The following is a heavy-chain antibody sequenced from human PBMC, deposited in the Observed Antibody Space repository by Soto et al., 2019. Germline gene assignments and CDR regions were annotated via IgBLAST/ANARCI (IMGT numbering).Heavy chain of an antibody. J-gene: IGHJ4*02. CDR2: XXPXXGXT. CDR3: ARGGITGTTTRVDY. Sequence: ASVKASCQASGYTFTSYDINWVRQATGQGLEWXGWXXPXXGXTXXXQXXXGRVTMTRNTSISTAYMELTSLRSEDTAVYYCARGGITGTTTRVDYWGQGTLVTASS. D-gene: IGHD1-20*01. V-gene: IGHV1-8*01. CDR1: GYTFTSYD.